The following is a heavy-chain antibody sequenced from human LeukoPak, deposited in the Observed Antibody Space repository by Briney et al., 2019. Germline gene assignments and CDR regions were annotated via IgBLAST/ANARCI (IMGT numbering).Heavy chain of an antibody. J-gene: IGHJ6*02. CDR3: AKEALGYGYYYYGMDV. V-gene: IGHV3-23*01. CDR1: GFTFSSYA. CDR2: ISGSGGST. Sequence: GESLRLSCAASGFTFSSYAMSWVRQAPGKGLEWVSAISGSGGSTYYADSVKGRFTISRDNSKNTLYLQMNSLRAEDTAVYYCAKEALGYGYYYYGMDVWGQGTTVTVSS. D-gene: IGHD5-18*01.